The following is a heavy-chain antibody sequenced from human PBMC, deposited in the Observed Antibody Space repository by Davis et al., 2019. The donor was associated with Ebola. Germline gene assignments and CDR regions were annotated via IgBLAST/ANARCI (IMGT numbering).Heavy chain of an antibody. V-gene: IGHV6-1*01. CDR2: TYYNSKWYS. CDR1: GDSVSINSAG. J-gene: IGHJ4*02. D-gene: IGHD3-3*01. CDR3: ARGWLRGYLDY. Sequence: PSETLSLTCDISGDSVSINSAGWNWIRQSPSRGLEWLGRTYYNSKWYSDYAPSVKSRITINPDTSKNQFSLHLNSVTPEDTAVYYCARGWLRGYLDYWGQGTLVTVSS.